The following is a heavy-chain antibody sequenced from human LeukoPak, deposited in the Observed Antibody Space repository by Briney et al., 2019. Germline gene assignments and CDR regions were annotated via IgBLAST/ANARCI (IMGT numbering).Heavy chain of an antibody. CDR3: ARDSSVYASGSYYYYMDV. CDR1: GFTFDDYA. V-gene: IGHV3-9*01. D-gene: IGHD2-8*01. CDR2: ISWNSGSI. J-gene: IGHJ6*03. Sequence: GGSLRLSCAASGFTFDDYAMHWVRQAPGKGLEWVSGISWNSGSIGYADSVKGRFTISRDNAKNSLYLQMNSLRAEDTALYYCARDSSVYASGSYYYYMDVWGKGTTVTVSS.